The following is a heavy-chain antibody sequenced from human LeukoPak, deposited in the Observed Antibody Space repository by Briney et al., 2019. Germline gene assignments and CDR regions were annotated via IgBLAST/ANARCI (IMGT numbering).Heavy chain of an antibody. J-gene: IGHJ6*03. D-gene: IGHD2-15*01. CDR3: RDMPIYYYYYMDV. CDR1: GYSISSGYY. CDR2: INHSGST. Sequence: SETLSLTCAVSGYSISSGYYCGWIRQPPGKGLEWIGEINHSGSTNYNPSLKSRVTISVDTSKNQFSLKLSSVTAADTAVYYCRDMPIYYYYYMDVWGKGTMVTVSS. V-gene: IGHV4-38-2*01.